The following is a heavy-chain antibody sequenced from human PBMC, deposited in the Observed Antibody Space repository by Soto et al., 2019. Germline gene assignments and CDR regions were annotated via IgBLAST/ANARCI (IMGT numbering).Heavy chain of an antibody. V-gene: IGHV1-18*01. CDR1: GYTFTSYG. CDR3: ARDGVDTATGYYYGMDV. D-gene: IGHD5-18*01. CDR2: ISAYNGNT. Sequence: QVQLVQSGAEVKKPGASVKVSCKASGYTFTSYGISWVRQAPGQGLEWMGWISAYNGNTNYAQKLQGRVTMTTDTSTSTAYMVLRSLRSVDTVVYYCARDGVDTATGYYYGMDVWGQGATVTVSS. J-gene: IGHJ6*02.